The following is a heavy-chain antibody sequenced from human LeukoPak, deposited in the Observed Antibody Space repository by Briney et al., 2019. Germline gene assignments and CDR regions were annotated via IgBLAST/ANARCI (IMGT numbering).Heavy chain of an antibody. CDR2: IYPGDSDT. CDR1: GYSFTSYW. Sequence: GESLKISCKGSGYSFTSYWIGWVRRMPGKGLEWMGIIYPGDSDTRYSPSFQGQVTISADKSISTAYPQWSSLKASDTAMYYCAKTEGYCSSTSCLFDYWGQGTLVTVSS. J-gene: IGHJ4*02. V-gene: IGHV5-51*01. CDR3: AKTEGYCSSTSCLFDY. D-gene: IGHD2-2*01.